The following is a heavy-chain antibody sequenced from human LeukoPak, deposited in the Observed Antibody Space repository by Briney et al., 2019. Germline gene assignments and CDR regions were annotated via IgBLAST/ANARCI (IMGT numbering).Heavy chain of an antibody. J-gene: IGHJ4*02. CDR1: GFTFDDYA. V-gene: IGHV3-9*01. D-gene: IGHD3-22*01. CDR3: ARFSSGYTIDY. Sequence: GGPLRLSCAASGFTFDDYAMHWVRQAPGMGLEWVSGISWNSGSIGYADSVKGRFTISRDNAKNSLYLQMNSLRAEDTAVYYCARFSSGYTIDYWGQGTLVTVSS. CDR2: ISWNSGSI.